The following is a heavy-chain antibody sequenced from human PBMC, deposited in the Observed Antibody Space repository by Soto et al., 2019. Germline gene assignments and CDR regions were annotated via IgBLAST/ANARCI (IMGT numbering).Heavy chain of an antibody. D-gene: IGHD2-15*01. V-gene: IGHV5-51*01. Sequence: PGESLKISCKGSGYSFTSYWIGWVRQMPGKGLEWMGIIYPGDSDTRYSPSFQGQVTISADKSISTAYLQWSSLKASDTAMYYCARPLRYCSGGRCYHYYYGMDVWGQGTTVTVYS. J-gene: IGHJ6*02. CDR2: IYPGDSDT. CDR1: GYSFTSYW. CDR3: ARPLRYCSGGRCYHYYYGMDV.